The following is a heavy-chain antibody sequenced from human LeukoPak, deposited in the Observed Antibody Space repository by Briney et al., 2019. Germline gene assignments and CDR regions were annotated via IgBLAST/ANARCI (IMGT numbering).Heavy chain of an antibody. CDR1: GGSISSSSYY. CDR2: INHSGST. CDR3: ARGGYYDSSGYYQRY. J-gene: IGHJ4*02. V-gene: IGHV4-39*07. Sequence: SETLSLTCTVSGGSISSSSYYWSWIRQPPGKGLEWIGEINHSGSTNYNPSLKSRVTISVDTSKNQFSLKLSSVTAADTAVYYCARGGYYDSSGYYQRYWGQGTLVTVSS. D-gene: IGHD3-22*01.